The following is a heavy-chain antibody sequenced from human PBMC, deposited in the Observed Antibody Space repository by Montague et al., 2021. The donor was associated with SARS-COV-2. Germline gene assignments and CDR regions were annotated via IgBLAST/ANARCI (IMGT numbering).Heavy chain of an antibody. Sequence: SETLSLTCTISGGSISGNYWNWIRQSPVKGLEWIGYISDSGTTNXNPSLKSRVTISLDTSKNQFFLSLTSVTAADTAMYYCAREDSGSYLVGWYDPWGQGTLVTVSS. CDR1: GGSISGNY. V-gene: IGHV4-59*13. J-gene: IGHJ5*02. CDR2: ISDSGTT. CDR3: AREDSGSYLVGWYDP. D-gene: IGHD1-26*01.